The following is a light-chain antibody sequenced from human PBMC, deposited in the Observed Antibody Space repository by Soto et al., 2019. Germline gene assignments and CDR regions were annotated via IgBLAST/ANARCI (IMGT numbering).Light chain of an antibody. J-gene: IGKJ1*01. CDR3: QQYNNWPRT. CDR1: QSVSSN. Sequence: IVMTHSPATLSVSPGERATLSCRASQSVSSNLAWYQQKPGQAPRHLIYGASTRATGIPARFSGSGSGTEFTLTISSLQSEDFAVYYCQQYNNWPRTVGQGTKVDIK. V-gene: IGKV3-15*01. CDR2: GAS.